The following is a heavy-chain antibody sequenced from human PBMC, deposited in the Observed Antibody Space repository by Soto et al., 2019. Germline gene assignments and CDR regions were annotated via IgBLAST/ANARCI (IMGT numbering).Heavy chain of an antibody. CDR2: IYSGGST. CDR1: GFTVSSNY. V-gene: IGHV3-53*01. CDR3: ARDRVESGYPEYFQH. D-gene: IGHD3-22*01. J-gene: IGHJ1*01. Sequence: EVQLVESGGGLIQPGGSLRLSCAASGFTVSSNYMSWVRQAPGKGLEWVSVIYSGGSTYYADCVKGRFTISRDNSKNALYLQMNSLRADDTAVYYCARDRVESGYPEYFQHWGQGTLVTVSS.